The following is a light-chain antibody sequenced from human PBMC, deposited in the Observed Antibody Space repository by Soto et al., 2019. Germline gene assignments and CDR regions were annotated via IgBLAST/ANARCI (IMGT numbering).Light chain of an antibody. V-gene: IGKV3-11*01. Sequence: EIMLTHSPATLSLSPGERATLSCRASQSVSSYLAWYQQKPGQAPRLLIYDASNRATGIPARFSGSGSGTDFTLTISSLEPEDFAVYYCQQRSNWPRTFGQGTKV. J-gene: IGKJ1*01. CDR1: QSVSSY. CDR2: DAS. CDR3: QQRSNWPRT.